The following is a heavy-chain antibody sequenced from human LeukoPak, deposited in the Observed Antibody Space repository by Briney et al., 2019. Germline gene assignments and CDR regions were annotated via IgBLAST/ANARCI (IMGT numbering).Heavy chain of an antibody. D-gene: IGHD3-22*01. J-gene: IGHJ4*02. CDR3: ARKTDSGGQGDY. V-gene: IGHV3-23*01. Sequence: PGGSLRLSCAASGFTFSSCAMSWVRQAPGKGLEWVSVISGIGSGGSTYYSDSVKGRFTISRDNSKNTLYLQMNSLRAEDTAVYYCARKTDSGGQGDYWGPGTLVTVSS. CDR2: ISGIGSGGST. CDR1: GFTFSSCA.